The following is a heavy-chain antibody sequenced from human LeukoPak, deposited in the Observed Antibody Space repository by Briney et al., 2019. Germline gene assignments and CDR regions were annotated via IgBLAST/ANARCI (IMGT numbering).Heavy chain of an antibody. CDR1: GCSINSYY. Sequence: PSETLSFTCTVSGCSINSYYWSWIRQPAGKGLEWIGRIYSSGSTNYNPSLKSRVSMSVDTSKNQFPLKLTSVTAADTAVYYCARGGKATVVTMWGQGILVAVSS. V-gene: IGHV4-4*07. CDR3: ARGGKATVVTM. CDR2: IYSSGST. D-gene: IGHD4-23*01. J-gene: IGHJ4*02.